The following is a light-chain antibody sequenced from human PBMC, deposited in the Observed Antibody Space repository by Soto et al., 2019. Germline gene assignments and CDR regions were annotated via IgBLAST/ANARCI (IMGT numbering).Light chain of an antibody. CDR1: SSDVGGYNY. Sequence: QSALTQPRSVSGSPGQSVTISCTGTSSDVGGYNYVSWYQQHPGKAPKLMIYEVSNRPSGVSNRFSGSKSGKSASLTISGLRAEDEADYYCCSYTSTNSWVFGGGTKLTVL. CDR2: EVS. CDR3: CSYTSTNSWV. V-gene: IGLV2-11*01. J-gene: IGLJ3*02.